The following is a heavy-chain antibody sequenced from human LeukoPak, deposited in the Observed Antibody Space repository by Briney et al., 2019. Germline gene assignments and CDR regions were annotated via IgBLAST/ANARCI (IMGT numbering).Heavy chain of an antibody. CDR3: ARDLGHYYGMDV. CDR2: IYSDGST. V-gene: IGHV3-53*01. CDR1: GLTFSSYA. J-gene: IGHJ6*02. Sequence: PGGSLRLSCAASGLTFSSYAMSWVRQAPGKGLECVSVIYSDGSTYYADSVKGRFTISRDNSKNTLYLQMNSLRAEDTAVYYCARDLGHYYGMDVWGQGTTVTVSS.